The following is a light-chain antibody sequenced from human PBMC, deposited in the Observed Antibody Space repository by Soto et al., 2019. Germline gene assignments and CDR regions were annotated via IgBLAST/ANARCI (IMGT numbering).Light chain of an antibody. V-gene: IGKV1-9*01. J-gene: IGKJ4*01. CDR1: QAISDH. Sequence: DVQLTQSPSFLSASVGKSVTITCRASQAISDHVAWYQQKPGXAAKLLXYAAATVHTGFSSRFRGSGSWTVFALTISSLQPEDFATYYCQQLNTYPLTFGGGTKVDIK. CDR2: AAA. CDR3: QQLNTYPLT.